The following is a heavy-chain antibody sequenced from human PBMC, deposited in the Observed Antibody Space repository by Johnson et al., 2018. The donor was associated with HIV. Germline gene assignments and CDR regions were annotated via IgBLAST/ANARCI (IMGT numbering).Heavy chain of an antibody. J-gene: IGHJ3*02. CDR2: IWFDGSNT. CDR1: GFTFSSYA. CDR3: VSPLGGYDYYAAFDI. D-gene: IGHD5-12*01. Sequence: QVQLVESGGGVVQPGRSLRLSCAASGFTFSSYAMHWVRQAPGKGLEWVAVIWFDGSNTYYADSVKGRFTISRDNSKNTVYLQMNSLRAEDTAVYYCVSPLGGYDYYAAFDIWGQGTMVTVSS. V-gene: IGHV3-30*04.